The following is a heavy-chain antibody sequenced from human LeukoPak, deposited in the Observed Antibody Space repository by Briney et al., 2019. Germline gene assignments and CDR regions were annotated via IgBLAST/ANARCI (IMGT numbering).Heavy chain of an antibody. V-gene: IGHV3-9*01. D-gene: IGHD2/OR15-2a*01. CDR1: GFTFDDYA. Sequence: QAGGSLRLSCAASGFTFDDYAMHWVRQAPGKGLEWVSGISWNSGSIGYADSVKGRFTISRDNGKNSLYLQMNSLRAEDTALYYCAKGTFYDAFDIWGQGTMVTVSS. J-gene: IGHJ3*02. CDR3: AKGTFYDAFDI. CDR2: ISWNSGSI.